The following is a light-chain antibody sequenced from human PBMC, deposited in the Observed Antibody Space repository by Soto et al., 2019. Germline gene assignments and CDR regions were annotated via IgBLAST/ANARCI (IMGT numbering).Light chain of an antibody. Sequence: QSVLTQSPSASASLGASVKLTCTLSSGHSSYAIAWHQQQPEKGPRYLMKLNSDGSHSKGDGIPDRFSGSSSGAERYLTISSLQSEDEADYYCQTWGTGIVVFGGGTKPPS. J-gene: IGLJ2*01. CDR1: SGHSSYA. CDR3: QTWGTGIVV. CDR2: LNSDGSH. V-gene: IGLV4-69*01.